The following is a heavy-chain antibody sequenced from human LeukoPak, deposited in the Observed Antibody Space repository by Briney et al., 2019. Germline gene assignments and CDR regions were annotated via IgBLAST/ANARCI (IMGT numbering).Heavy chain of an antibody. V-gene: IGHV3-20*04. CDR1: GFTFSGYE. CDR3: ARAMYYYDSSGYLFDY. D-gene: IGHD3-22*01. CDR2: INWNGGST. J-gene: IGHJ4*02. Sequence: GGSLRLSCADSGFTFSGYEMNWVRQAPGKGLEWVSGINWNGGSTGYADSVKGRFTISRDNAKNSLYLQMNSLRAEDTALYYCARAMYYYDSSGYLFDYWGQGTLVTVSS.